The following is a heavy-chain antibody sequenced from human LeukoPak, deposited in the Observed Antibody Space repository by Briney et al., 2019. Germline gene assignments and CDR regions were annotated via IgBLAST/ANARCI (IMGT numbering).Heavy chain of an antibody. CDR1: GFTFDDYA. CDR3: AKGLQRYCSSTSCYAGGVDY. Sequence: GGSLRLSCAASGFTFDDYAMHWVRQAPGKGLEWVSGISWNSGSIGYADSVKGRFTISRDNAKNSLYLQMNSLRAEDTALYYCAKGLQRYCSSTSCYAGGVDYWGQGTLVTVSS. D-gene: IGHD2-2*01. V-gene: IGHV3-9*01. CDR2: ISWNSGSI. J-gene: IGHJ4*02.